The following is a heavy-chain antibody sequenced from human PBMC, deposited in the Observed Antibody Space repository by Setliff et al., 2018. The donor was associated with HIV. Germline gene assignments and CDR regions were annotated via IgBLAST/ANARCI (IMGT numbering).Heavy chain of an antibody. Sequence: SETLSLTCTVYGASISNSNSYWSWIRQAPGKRREWLGSIYDSWSTSYNPSLSSQLTISVDTSKNQVSLRLSSATAADTGVYYCARHRDPPGSSWFFYYYYMDLWGGGTTVTGSS. CDR3: ARHRDPPGSSWFFYYYYMDL. CDR2: IYDSWST. D-gene: IGHD6-13*01. V-gene: IGHV4-39*01. CDR1: GASISNSNSY. J-gene: IGHJ6*03.